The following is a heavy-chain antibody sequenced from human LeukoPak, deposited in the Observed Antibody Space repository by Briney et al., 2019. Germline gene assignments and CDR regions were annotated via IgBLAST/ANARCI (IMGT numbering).Heavy chain of an antibody. CDR1: GGTFSSYA. Sequence: ASVKVSCKASGGTFSSYAISWVRQAPGQGLEWMGGIIPIFGTANYAQKFQGRVTMTEDTSTDTAYMELSSLRSVDTAVYYCATSASHLEWLLCYWGQGTLVTVSS. CDR2: IIPIFGTA. V-gene: IGHV1-69*06. J-gene: IGHJ4*02. D-gene: IGHD3-3*01. CDR3: ATSASHLEWLLCY.